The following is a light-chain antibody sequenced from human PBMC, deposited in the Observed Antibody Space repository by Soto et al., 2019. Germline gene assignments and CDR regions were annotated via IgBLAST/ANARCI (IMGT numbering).Light chain of an antibody. CDR1: QDIRND. Sequence: AIQVTQSPSSLSASVGDRVTITCRASQDIRNDLAWYQQKPGQAPNLLIFAAFNLQSGVPSRFSGGGSGTHFTLTISSLEPEDFAVYYCHQYGLSPRHPFGQGTK. CDR3: HQYGLSPRHP. J-gene: IGKJ2*01. CDR2: AAF. V-gene: IGKV1-6*01.